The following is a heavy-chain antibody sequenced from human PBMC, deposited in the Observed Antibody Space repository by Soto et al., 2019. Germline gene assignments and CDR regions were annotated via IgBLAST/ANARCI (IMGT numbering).Heavy chain of an antibody. Sequence: QVHLVQSGPEVKKTGASVKVSCKASGYPFTSNRLSWGRRAHGQGLEWKGWISPHKGNSKYAQKFRDRTTTTANTTEHTVYMVLRGPRSDDSALFCWASGGSGSYDFWGQGTLVTVSA. CDR2: ISPHKGNS. CDR1: GYPFTSNR. V-gene: IGHV1-18*01. D-gene: IGHD6-19*01. J-gene: IGHJ4*02. CDR3: ASGGSGSYDF.